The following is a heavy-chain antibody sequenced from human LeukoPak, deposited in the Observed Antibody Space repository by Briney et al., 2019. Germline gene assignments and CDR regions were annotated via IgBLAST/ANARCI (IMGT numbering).Heavy chain of an antibody. J-gene: IGHJ4*02. V-gene: IGHV3-66*02. CDR2: MYIGGNT. D-gene: IGHD2/OR15-2a*01. CDR1: GFTLSATY. Sequence: SGGSLRLSCAASGFTLSATYMAWVRQAPGKGLEWASIMYIGGNTFIPDSVQGRPTISRDNSKNTLYLQMNSLTTEDTALYYFAREYCFNYKCPFAFDYWGQGALVTVSS. CDR3: AREYCFNYKCPFAFDY.